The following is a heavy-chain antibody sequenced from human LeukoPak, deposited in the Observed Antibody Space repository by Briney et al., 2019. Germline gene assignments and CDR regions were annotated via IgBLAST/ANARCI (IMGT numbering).Heavy chain of an antibody. V-gene: IGHV3-23*01. CDR3: AKVLDPNYYGSGSFDY. J-gene: IGHJ4*02. CDR2: ISGSGGST. D-gene: IGHD3-10*01. Sequence: GSLRLSCAASGFTFSSYAMSWVRQAPGKGLEWVSAISGSGGSTYYADSVKGRFTISRDNSKNTLYLQMNSLRAEDTAVYYCAKVLDPNYYGSGSFDYWGQGTLVTVSS. CDR1: GFTFSSYA.